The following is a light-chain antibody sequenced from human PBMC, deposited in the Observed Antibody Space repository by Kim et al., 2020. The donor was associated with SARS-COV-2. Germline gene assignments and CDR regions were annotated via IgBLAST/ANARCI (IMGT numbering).Light chain of an antibody. CDR2: AAS. J-gene: IGKJ4*01. CDR1: QHINNN. V-gene: IGKV1-16*02. Sequence: DIKMTQSPSSLSASVGDRVTITCRASQHINNNLAWFQQKPGTAPKSLVFAASNLHNGVPSKFSGSGYGTDFTLTINSLQPEDSATYYCHQYKTYPLTFGGGTKVDIK. CDR3: HQYKTYPLT.